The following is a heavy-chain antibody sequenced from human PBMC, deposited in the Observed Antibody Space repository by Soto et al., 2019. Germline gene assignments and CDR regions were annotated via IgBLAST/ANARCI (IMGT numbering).Heavy chain of an antibody. Sequence: QVQLQQWGAGLLKPSETLSLTCAVYGGSFSGYYWSWIRQPPGKGLEWIGEINHSGSTNYNPSLKSRVTISVDTSKNQFSLKLSSVTAADTAVYYWARPNSSGPFDYWGQGTLVTVSS. D-gene: IGHD3-22*01. J-gene: IGHJ4*02. CDR1: GGSFSGYY. CDR2: INHSGST. V-gene: IGHV4-34*01. CDR3: ARPNSSGPFDY.